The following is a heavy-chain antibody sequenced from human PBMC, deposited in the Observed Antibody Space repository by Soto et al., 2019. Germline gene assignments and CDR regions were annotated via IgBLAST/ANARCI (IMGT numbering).Heavy chain of an antibody. D-gene: IGHD3-3*01. Sequence: QVQLVESGGGVVQPGRSLRLSCAASGFTFSSYGMHWVRQAPGKGLEWVAVISYDGSNKYYADSVKGRFTISRDNSKKPLYLKMQSRRAVDTAVYYCAKDLLRFLAWLAFYGMDVWCQVTTVTVSS. J-gene: IGHJ6*02. CDR2: ISYDGSNK. CDR3: AKDLLRFLAWLAFYGMDV. CDR1: GFTFSSYG. V-gene: IGHV3-30*18.